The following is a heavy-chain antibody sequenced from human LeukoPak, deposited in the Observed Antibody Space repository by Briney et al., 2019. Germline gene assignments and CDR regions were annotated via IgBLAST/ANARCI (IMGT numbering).Heavy chain of an antibody. CDR3: TTVFWRSGGSIFYYYYMDV. V-gene: IGHV3-21*03. D-gene: IGHD1-26*01. CDR1: GFTFSSYG. J-gene: IGHJ6*03. CDR2: ISSSSSYI. Sequence: GGSLRLSCAASGFTFSSYGMNWVRQAPGKGLEWVSSISSSSSYIYYADSVKGRFTISRDNAKNSLYLQMNSLKTEDTAVYYCTTVFWRSGGSIFYYYYMDVWGKGTTVTVSS.